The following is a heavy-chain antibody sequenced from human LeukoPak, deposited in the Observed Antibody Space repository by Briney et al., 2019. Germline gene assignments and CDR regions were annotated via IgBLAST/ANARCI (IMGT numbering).Heavy chain of an antibody. V-gene: IGHV4-34*01. CDR3: ARLSLVGGVDY. CDR2: INHSGST. Sequence: SETLSLTCAVYGGSFSGYYWSWIRQPPGKGLEWIGEINHSGSTNYNPSLKSRVTISVDTSKNQFSLKLSSVTAADTAVYYCARLSLVGGVDYWGQGTLVTVSS. CDR1: GGSFSGYY. J-gene: IGHJ4*02. D-gene: IGHD6-13*01.